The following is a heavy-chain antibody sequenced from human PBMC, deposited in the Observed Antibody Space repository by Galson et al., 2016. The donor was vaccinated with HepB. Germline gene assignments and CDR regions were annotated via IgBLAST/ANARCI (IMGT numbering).Heavy chain of an antibody. CDR2: INHSGST. D-gene: IGHD6-6*01. J-gene: IGHJ2*01. CDR3: ARRRRSSSSWALRTGRAGIWYFNL. CDR1: DGSFSDYY. V-gene: IGHV4-34*01. Sequence: SLTCAVYDGSFSDYYWSWIRQTPGKGLEWIGEINHSGSTNYNPSLKSRVTISLGTSRSQFSLRLSSVTAADTGWYYCARRRRSSSSWALRTGRAGIWYFNLWGRGTLVTVSS.